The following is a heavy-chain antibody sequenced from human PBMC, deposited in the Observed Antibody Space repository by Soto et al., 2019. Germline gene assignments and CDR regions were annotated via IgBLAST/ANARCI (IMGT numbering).Heavy chain of an antibody. D-gene: IGHD6-19*01. CDR3: AKGIGYSSGWFNKNDY. V-gene: IGHV3-23*01. J-gene: IGHJ4*02. CDR2: ISGSGGST. Sequence: EVQLLESGGVLVQPGGSLRLSCAASGFTFSSYAMSWVRQAPGKGLEWVSAISGSGGSTYYADSVKGRFTISRDNSKNTLYLQMNSLRAEDTAVYYCAKGIGYSSGWFNKNDYWGQGTLVTVSS. CDR1: GFTFSSYA.